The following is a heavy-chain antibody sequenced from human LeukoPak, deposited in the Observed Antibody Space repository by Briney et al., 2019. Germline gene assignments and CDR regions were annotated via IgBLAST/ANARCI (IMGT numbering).Heavy chain of an antibody. CDR1: GYSFTSYW. V-gene: IGHV5-51*01. CDR2: IYPGDSDT. CDR3: ARGGLRFLEWSKQGFDY. J-gene: IGHJ4*02. Sequence: GESLKISCKGSGYSFTSYWIGWVRQMPGKGLEWMGIIYPGDSDTRYSPSFQGQVTISADKSISTAYLQWSSLKASDTAMYYCARGGLRFLEWSKQGFDYWGQGTLVTVSS. D-gene: IGHD3-3*01.